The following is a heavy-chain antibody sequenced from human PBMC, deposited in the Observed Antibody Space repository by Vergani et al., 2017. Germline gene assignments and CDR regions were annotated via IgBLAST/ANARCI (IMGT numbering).Heavy chain of an antibody. CDR1: GDTFTSYY. J-gene: IGHJ2*01. V-gene: IGHV1-46*03. CDR3: ARVKAPYSSSWYAGYFDL. CDR2: INPSGGST. Sequence: QVQLVQSGAEVKKPGASVKVSCKASGDTFTSYYMHWVRQAPGQGLEWMGIINPSGGSTSYAQKFQGRVTMTRDTSTSTVYMELSSLRSEDTAVYYCARVKAPYSSSWYAGYFDLWGRGTLVTVSS. D-gene: IGHD6-13*01.